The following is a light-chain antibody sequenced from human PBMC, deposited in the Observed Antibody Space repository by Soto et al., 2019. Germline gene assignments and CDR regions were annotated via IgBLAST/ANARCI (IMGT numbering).Light chain of an antibody. CDR2: YAS. J-gene: IGKJ4*01. CDR3: QQFHTWPVT. Sequence: EIVMTQSPATLSVSPGERVTFSCRASQSVGDKLAWYRHKPGQAPRLLGSYASAGATGIPGRFSGSGSGTEFTLTIDSLQGEDFAVYYCQQFHTWPVTFGGGTKVEI. CDR1: QSVGDK. V-gene: IGKV3-15*01.